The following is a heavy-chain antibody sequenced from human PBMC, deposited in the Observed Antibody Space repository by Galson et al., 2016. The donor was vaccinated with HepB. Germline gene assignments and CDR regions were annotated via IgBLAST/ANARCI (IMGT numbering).Heavy chain of an antibody. V-gene: IGHV2-5*02. CDR2: IYWDGDK. D-gene: IGHD1-26*01. CDR1: GFSPTTIGVS. J-gene: IGHJ4*02. Sequence: PALVKPTQTLTLTCTFSGFSPTTIGVSVGWVRQPPGKALEWLALIYWDGDKRYSPSLRSRLTITKDTSKNQVVLTMTNIDPVDTATYFCAHSSGSYLYFDDWGQGTLLSVSS. CDR3: AHSSGSYLYFDD.